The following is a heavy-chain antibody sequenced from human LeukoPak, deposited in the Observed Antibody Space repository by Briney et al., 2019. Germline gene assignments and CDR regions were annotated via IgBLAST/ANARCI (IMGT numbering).Heavy chain of an antibody. V-gene: IGHV1-18*01. CDR2: ISAYNGNT. Sequence: VASVKVSCKASGYTFTSYGISWVRQAPGQGLEWMGWISAYNGNTNYAQKLQGRVTMTTDTSTSTAYMELRSLRSDDTAVYYCARDYDGGLGTTVTTFDYWGQGTLVTVSS. CDR1: GYTFTSYG. CDR3: ARDYDGGLGTTVTTFDY. D-gene: IGHD4-11*01. J-gene: IGHJ4*02.